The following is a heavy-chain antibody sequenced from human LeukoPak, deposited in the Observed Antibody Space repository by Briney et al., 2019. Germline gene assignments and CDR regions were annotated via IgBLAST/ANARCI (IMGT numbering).Heavy chain of an antibody. CDR2: ISGSAGST. D-gene: IGHD6-13*01. CDR3: ARGASSSWNPTGLDWRPKIKWYIDL. Sequence: GGSLRLSCAASGFTFSRYAMRWLRQAPGKGLEWVSTISGSAGSTYYADSVKSRFTFSRDNSKNTLYLQMNSLKAKETARDYLARGASSSWNPTGLDWRPKIKWYIDLWGRGTLVTVSS. J-gene: IGHJ2*01. V-gene: IGHV3-23*01. CDR1: GFTFSRYA.